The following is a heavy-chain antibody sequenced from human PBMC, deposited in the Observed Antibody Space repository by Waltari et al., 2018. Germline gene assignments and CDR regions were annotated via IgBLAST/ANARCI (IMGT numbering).Heavy chain of an antibody. Sequence: QVQLVQSGAEVKKPGSSVEVSCKASGGTFSSYAISEVRQAPGQGLEWMGGIIPIFGTANYEQKFQGRVTITADESTSTAYMELSSLRSEDTAVYYCARGRYSGPRLDAFDIWGQGTMVTVSS. D-gene: IGHD5-12*01. V-gene: IGHV1-69*13. CDR1: GGTFSSYA. J-gene: IGHJ3*02. CDR3: ARGRYSGPRLDAFDI. CDR2: IIPIFGTA.